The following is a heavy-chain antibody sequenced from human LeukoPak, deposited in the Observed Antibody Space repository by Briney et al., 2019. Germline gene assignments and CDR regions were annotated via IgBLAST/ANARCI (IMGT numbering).Heavy chain of an antibody. Sequence: GESLKISCKGSGYRFTSYWIDWVRQMPGKGLEWMGIIYPGDSDTRYSPSFQGQVTISADKSISTAYLQWSSLKASDSAMYYCARRLAAAGSGDFDYWGQGTLVTVSS. CDR3: ARRLAAAGSGDFDY. V-gene: IGHV5-51*01. D-gene: IGHD6-13*01. CDR1: GYRFTSYW. CDR2: IYPGDSDT. J-gene: IGHJ4*02.